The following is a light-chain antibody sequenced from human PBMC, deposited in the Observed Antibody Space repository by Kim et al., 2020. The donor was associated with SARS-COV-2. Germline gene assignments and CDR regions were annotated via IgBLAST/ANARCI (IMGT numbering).Light chain of an antibody. CDR3: SSYTSSSTYV. CDR1: SSDVGNYNR. V-gene: IGLV2-18*02. Sequence: GQSVTISCTGTSSDVGNYNRVSWYQQPPGTAPKLMIYEVSNRPSGVPDRFSGSKSANTASLTISGLQAEDEADYYCSSYTSSSTYVFGTGTKVTVL. J-gene: IGLJ1*01. CDR2: EVS.